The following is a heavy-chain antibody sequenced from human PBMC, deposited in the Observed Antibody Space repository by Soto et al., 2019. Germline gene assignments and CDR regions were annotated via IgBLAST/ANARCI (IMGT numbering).Heavy chain of an antibody. CDR1: GGSISSYY. CDR3: ARRSGLYSSGWSLRNAFDI. D-gene: IGHD6-19*01. J-gene: IGHJ3*02. CDR2: IYYSGST. Sequence: SETLSLTCTVSGGSISSYYWSWIRQPPGKGLEWIGYIYYSGSTNYNPSLKSRVTISVDTSKNQFSLKLSSVTAADTAVYYCARRSGLYSSGWSLRNAFDIWGQGTMVTVSS. V-gene: IGHV4-59*08.